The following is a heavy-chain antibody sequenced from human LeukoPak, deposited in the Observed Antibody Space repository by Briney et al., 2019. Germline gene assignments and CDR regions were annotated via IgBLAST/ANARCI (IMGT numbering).Heavy chain of an antibody. J-gene: IGHJ2*01. D-gene: IGHD2-21*02. CDR3: ARGRGFYCGGDCYSGRSWYFDL. Sequence: SETLSLTCTVSGGSISSYYWSWIRQPPGKGLEWIGYIYYSGSSNYNPSLKSRVTISVDTSKNQFSLKLSSVTAADTAVYYCARGRGFYCGGDCYSGRSWYFDLWGRGTLVTVSS. CDR2: IYYSGSS. V-gene: IGHV4-59*01. CDR1: GGSISSYY.